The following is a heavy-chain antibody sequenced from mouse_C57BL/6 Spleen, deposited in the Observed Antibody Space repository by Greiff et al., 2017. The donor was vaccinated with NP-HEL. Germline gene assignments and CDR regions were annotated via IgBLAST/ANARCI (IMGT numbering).Heavy chain of an antibody. CDR2: IYPGDGDT. V-gene: IGHV1-82*01. Sequence: QVQLQQSGPELVKPGASVKISCKASGYAFSSSWMNWVKQRPGKGLEWIGRIYPGDGDTNYNGKFKGKATLTADKSSSTAYMQLSSLTSEDSAVYFCATPRTHWYFDVWGTGTTVTVSS. J-gene: IGHJ1*03. CDR1: GYAFSSSW. CDR3: ATPRTHWYFDV.